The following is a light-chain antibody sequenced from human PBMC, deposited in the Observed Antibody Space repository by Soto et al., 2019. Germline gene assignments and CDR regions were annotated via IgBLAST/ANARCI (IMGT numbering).Light chain of an antibody. CDR2: GNS. J-gene: IGLJ3*02. CDR3: QSYDDSLSGWV. Sequence: QSVLTQPPSVSGAPGQRVTISCTGSSSNIGAGHALHWYQHLPGAAPKLLMYGNSDRTSGVPDRFSGSTSGTSASLAITGLQPEDEADYYCQSYDDSLSGWVFGGGTKLTVL. CDR1: SSNIGAGHA. V-gene: IGLV1-40*01.